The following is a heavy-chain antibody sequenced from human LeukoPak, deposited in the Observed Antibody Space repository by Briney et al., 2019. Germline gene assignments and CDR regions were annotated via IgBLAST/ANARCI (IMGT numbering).Heavy chain of an antibody. Sequence: PSETLSLTCTVSGGSISSSSYYWGWIRQPPGKGLEWIGSIYYSGSTYYNPSLKSRVTISVDTSKNQFSLKLSSVTAADTAVYYCARRGPSAASTSYFFDYWGQGVLVTVSS. V-gene: IGHV4-39*01. CDR1: GGSISSSSYY. CDR2: IYYSGST. CDR3: ARRGPSAASTSYFFDY. J-gene: IGHJ4*02. D-gene: IGHD2-21*01.